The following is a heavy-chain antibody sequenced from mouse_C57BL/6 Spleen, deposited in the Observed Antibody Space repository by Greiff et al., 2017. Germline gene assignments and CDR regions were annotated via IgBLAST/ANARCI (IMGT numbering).Heavy chain of an antibody. D-gene: IGHD4-1*01. J-gene: IGHJ3*01. CDR2: IWSGGST. V-gene: IGHV2-2*01. CDR3: ARTFNWEGFAY. CDR1: GFSLTSYG. Sequence: VHLVESGPGLVQPSQSLSITCTVSGFSLTSYGVHWVRQSPGKGLEWLGVIWSGGSTDYNAAFISRLSISKDNSKSQVFFTMNSLQADDTAIYYCARTFNWEGFAYWGQGTLVTVSA.